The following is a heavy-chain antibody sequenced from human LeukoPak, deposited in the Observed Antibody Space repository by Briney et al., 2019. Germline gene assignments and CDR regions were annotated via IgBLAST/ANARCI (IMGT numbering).Heavy chain of an antibody. CDR2: INHSGST. D-gene: IGHD3-16*01. CDR3: ARCFGAFDI. V-gene: IGHV4-34*01. Sequence: SETLSLTCAVYGGSFSGYYWSWIRQPPGEGLEWIGEINHSGSTNYNPSLKSRVTISVDTSKNQFSLKLSSVTAADTAVYYCARCFGAFDIWGQGTMVTVSS. J-gene: IGHJ3*02. CDR1: GGSFSGYY.